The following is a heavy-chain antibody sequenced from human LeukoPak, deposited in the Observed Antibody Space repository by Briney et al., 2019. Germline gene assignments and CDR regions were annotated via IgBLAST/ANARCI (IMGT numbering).Heavy chain of an antibody. CDR2: INPNSGGT. Sequence: ASVKVSCKASGYTFTGYYMHWVRQAPGRGLEWMGWINPNSGGTNYAQKFQGRVTMTRDTSISTAYMELSRLRSDDTAVYYCARDRRVRTLLDYWGQGTLVTVSS. CDR3: ARDRRVRTLLDY. J-gene: IGHJ4*02. D-gene: IGHD1-1*01. V-gene: IGHV1-2*02. CDR1: GYTFTGYY.